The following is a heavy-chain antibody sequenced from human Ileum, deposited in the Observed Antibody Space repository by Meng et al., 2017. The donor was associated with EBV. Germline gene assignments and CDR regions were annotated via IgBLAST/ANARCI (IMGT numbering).Heavy chain of an antibody. V-gene: IGHV6-1*01. CDR1: GDSVSSISCA. CDR3: ARGSYYFDS. CDR2: TYYRSKWNT. Sequence: QSSPGLLKPSRTLPLTCANSGDSVSSISCAWNWIGQSPSRGLEWLGRTYYRSKWNTDYAVSVSSRITISPDTSKNQFSLQLNSVTPEDTAVYYCARGSYYFDSWGQGTLVTVSS. J-gene: IGHJ4*02. D-gene: IGHD1-26*01.